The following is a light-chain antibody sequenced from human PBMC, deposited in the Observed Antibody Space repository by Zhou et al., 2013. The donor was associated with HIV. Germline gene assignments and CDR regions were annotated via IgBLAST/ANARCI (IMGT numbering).Light chain of an antibody. Sequence: DIVMTQSPLSLPVTPGEPASISCRSNQSLLHSNGYNYLDWYLQKPGQPPQLLIYEVSNRFSGVPDRFSGSGSGTDFTLKISRVEAEDVGVYYCMQTLQTPLTFGGGTKVAIK. J-gene: IGKJ4*01. CDR2: EVS. CDR1: QSLLHSNGYNY. V-gene: IGKV2D-29*01. CDR3: MQTLQTPLT.